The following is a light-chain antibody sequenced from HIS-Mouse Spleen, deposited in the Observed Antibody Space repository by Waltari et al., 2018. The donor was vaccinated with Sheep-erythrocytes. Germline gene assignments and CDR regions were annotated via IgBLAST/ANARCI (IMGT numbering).Light chain of an antibody. CDR2: YAS. V-gene: IGKV3-11*01. CDR3: QQRSNWYT. Sequence: EIVLTQSPATLSLSPGERATLSCTASQSVSSYLAWYQQKPGQAPRLLIYYASNRATGIPTVFSVSGSGTDFTLTISSLEPEDFAVYYCQQRSNWYTFGQGTKLEIK. J-gene: IGKJ2*01. CDR1: QSVSSY.